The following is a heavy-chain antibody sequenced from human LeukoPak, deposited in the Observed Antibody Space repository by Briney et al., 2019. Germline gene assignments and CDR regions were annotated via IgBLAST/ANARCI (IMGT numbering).Heavy chain of an antibody. CDR2: ISSSGSTI. J-gene: IGHJ4*02. D-gene: IGHD5-18*01. CDR1: GFTFSDYY. V-gene: IGHV3-11*04. Sequence: PGGSLRLSCAASGFTFSDYYMSWIRQAPGKGLEWVSYISSSGSTIYYADSVKGRFTISRDNAKNSLYLQMNSLRAEDTAVYYCARDKYSDTAMATYYFDYWGQGTLVTVSS. CDR3: ARDKYSDTAMATYYFDY.